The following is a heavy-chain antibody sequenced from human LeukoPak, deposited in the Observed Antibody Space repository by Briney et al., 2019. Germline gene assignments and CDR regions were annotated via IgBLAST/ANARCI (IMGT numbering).Heavy chain of an antibody. Sequence: SETLSLTCIVSGGSISSYYWSWIRQPPGKGLEWIGYIYYSGSTHYNPSLKSRVTISVDTSKNQFSLKLSSVTAADTAVYYCARASSSWYAGVSDIWGQGTMVTVSS. J-gene: IGHJ3*02. D-gene: IGHD6-13*01. CDR2: IYYSGST. CDR1: GGSISSYY. CDR3: ARASSSWYAGVSDI. V-gene: IGHV4-59*01.